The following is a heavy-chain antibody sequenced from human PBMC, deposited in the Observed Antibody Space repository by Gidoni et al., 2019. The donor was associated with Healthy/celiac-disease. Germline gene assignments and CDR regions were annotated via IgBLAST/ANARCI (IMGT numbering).Heavy chain of an antibody. D-gene: IGHD3-9*01. CDR2: IIPILGIA. CDR1: GGTFSSYT. V-gene: IGHV1-69*02. J-gene: IGHJ4*02. CDR3: ARGIHYDILTGPFDY. Sequence: QVQLVQSGAEVKKPGSSVKVSCKASGGTFSSYTISWVRQAPGQGLEWMGRIIPILGIANYAQKFQGRVTITADKSTSTAYMELSSLRSEDTAVYYCARGIHYDILTGPFDYWGQGTLVTVSS.